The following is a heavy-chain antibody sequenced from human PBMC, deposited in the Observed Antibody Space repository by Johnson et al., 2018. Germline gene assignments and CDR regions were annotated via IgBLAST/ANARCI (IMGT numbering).Heavy chain of an antibody. CDR2: ISYDGSNK. J-gene: IGHJ6*03. CDR1: GFTFSSYG. Sequence: QVQLQESGGGVVQPGRSLRLSCAASGFTFSSYGMHWVRQAPGKGLEWVAVISYDGSNKYYADSVKGRLTISRDNSKNTLYLQMNSLRAEETAVYYCAKSSSGWYPYYYYMDVWGKGTTVTVSS. CDR3: AKSSSGWYPYYYYMDV. V-gene: IGHV3-30*18. D-gene: IGHD6-19*01.